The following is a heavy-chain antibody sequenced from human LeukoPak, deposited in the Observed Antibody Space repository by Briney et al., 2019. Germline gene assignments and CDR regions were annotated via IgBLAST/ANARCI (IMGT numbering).Heavy chain of an antibody. CDR3: ARCPYDYGDFGFDY. CDR1: GGSISSSSYY. CDR2: IYYSGST. D-gene: IGHD4-17*01. J-gene: IGHJ4*02. V-gene: IGHV4-39*01. Sequence: PSETLSLTCTVSGGSISSSSYYWGWIRQPPGKGLEWIGSIYYSGSTYYNPSLKSRVTISVDTFKNQFSLKLSSVTAADTAVYYCARCPYDYGDFGFDYWGQGTLVTVSS.